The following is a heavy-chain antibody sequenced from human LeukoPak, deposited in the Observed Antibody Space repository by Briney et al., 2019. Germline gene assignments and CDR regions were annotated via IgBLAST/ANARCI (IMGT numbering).Heavy chain of an antibody. CDR3: ARDSYQPGLIDF. CDR2: INSGSSDI. J-gene: IGHJ4*02. Sequence: GGSLRLSCAASGFTFSIYAMNWVRQAPGKGLEWISYINSGSSDIHYAESVKGRFIMSRDNAKNSLFLQLNSLRAEDTAVYYCARDSYQPGLIDFWGQGTLATVSS. V-gene: IGHV3-21*05. CDR1: GFTFSIYA. D-gene: IGHD4/OR15-4a*01.